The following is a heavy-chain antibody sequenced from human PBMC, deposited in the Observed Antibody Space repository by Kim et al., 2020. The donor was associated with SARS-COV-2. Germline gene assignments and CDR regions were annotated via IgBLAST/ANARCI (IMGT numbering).Heavy chain of an antibody. D-gene: IGHD5-18*01. J-gene: IGHJ6*01. Sequence: GSLRLSCAASGFTFTIYSMNWVRQAPGKGLEWVSSISSSSDYIYYADSVKGRFTISRDNAKNSLYLQMNSLRAEDTAVYYCARDTKSAMVTRYYYYSGM. V-gene: IGHV3-21*01. CDR2: ISSSSDYI. CDR1: GFTFTIYS. CDR3: ARDTKSAMVTRYYYYSGM.